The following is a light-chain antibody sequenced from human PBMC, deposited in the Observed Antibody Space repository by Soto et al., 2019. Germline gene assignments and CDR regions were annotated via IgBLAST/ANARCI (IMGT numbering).Light chain of an antibody. CDR3: QQYNSWLWT. CDR1: QSVSSSY. Sequence: EIVLTQSPGTLSLSPGERATLSCRASQSVSSSYLAWYQQKPGQAPRLLIYGASTRATGIPARFSGSGSGTEFTLIIRSLQSEDSAVYYCQQYNSWLWTFGQGTKVDIK. V-gene: IGKV3-15*01. CDR2: GAS. J-gene: IGKJ1*01.